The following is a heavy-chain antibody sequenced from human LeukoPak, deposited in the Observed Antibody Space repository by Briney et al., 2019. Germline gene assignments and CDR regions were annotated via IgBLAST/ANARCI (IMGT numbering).Heavy chain of an antibody. J-gene: IGHJ6*03. Sequence: PGGSLRLSCTAAGFTFSSYGMHWVRQAPGRGLEWVAFIRFDGTNKYYADSVRGRFTIPRDNPTNTLYMQMNSLRADDTAFYYCAPRSGSYDFYYYMDVWGKGTTLPVSS. CDR2: IRFDGTNK. D-gene: IGHD1-26*01. CDR1: GFTFSSYG. CDR3: APRSGSYDFYYYMDV. V-gene: IGHV3-30*02.